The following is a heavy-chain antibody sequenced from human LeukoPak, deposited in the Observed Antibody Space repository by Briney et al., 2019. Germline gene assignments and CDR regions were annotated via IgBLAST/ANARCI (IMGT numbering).Heavy chain of an antibody. D-gene: IGHD4-17*01. CDR2: IYYSGST. Sequence: PSETLSLTCTVSGGSISSSSYYWGWIRQPPGKGLEWIGSIYYSGSTYYNPSLKSRVTISVDTSKNQFSLKLSSVTAADTAVYYCARETPPLTTVTTYYYYGMDVWGQGTTVTVSS. CDR3: ARETPPLTTVTTYYYYGMDV. J-gene: IGHJ6*02. CDR1: GGSISSSSYY. V-gene: IGHV4-39*07.